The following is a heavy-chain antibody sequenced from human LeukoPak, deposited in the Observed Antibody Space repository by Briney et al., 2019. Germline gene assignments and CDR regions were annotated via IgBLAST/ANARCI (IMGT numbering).Heavy chain of an antibody. CDR2: IYTSGST. CDR3: ARGPHTTVAIDY. J-gene: IGHJ4*02. D-gene: IGHD4-17*01. Sequence: SETLSLTCTVSGGSISSGSYYWSWIRQPAGKGLEWIGRIYTSGSTNYNPSLKSRVTISVDTSKNQFSLKLSSVTAADTAVYYCARGPHTTVAIDYWGQGTLVTVSS. V-gene: IGHV4-61*02. CDR1: GGSISSGSYY.